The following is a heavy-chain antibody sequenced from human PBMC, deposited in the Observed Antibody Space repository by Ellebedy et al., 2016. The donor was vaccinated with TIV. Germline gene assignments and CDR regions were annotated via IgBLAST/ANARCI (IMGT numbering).Heavy chain of an antibody. D-gene: IGHD4/OR15-4a*01. CDR2: SKNRPNSDTT. CDR3: ASRKPYRAYD. V-gene: IGHV3-72*01. CDR1: GFIFSDHH. J-gene: IGHJ4*02. Sequence: GGSLRLSXAASGFIFSDHHMDWVRQAPGKGLEWVGRSKNRPNSDTTEYAASVKGRFTIPRDDSKNSLYLQMNSLKSEDTAVYYCASRKPYRAYDWGQGTLVTVSS.